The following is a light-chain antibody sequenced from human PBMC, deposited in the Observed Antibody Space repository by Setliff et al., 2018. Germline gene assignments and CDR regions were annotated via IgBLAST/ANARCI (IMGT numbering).Light chain of an antibody. CDR2: DVS. J-gene: IGLJ2*01. V-gene: IGLV2-14*03. CDR1: SSDVGAYNY. CDR3: SSYTSTRTVI. Sequence: QSVLTQPPSVSGSPGQSITISCTGTSSDVGAYNYVSWYQRHPGEAPKLLLYDVSNRPSGISNRFSGSKSGSTASLTITGLQAEDEADYFCSSYTSTRTVIFGGGTKVTVL.